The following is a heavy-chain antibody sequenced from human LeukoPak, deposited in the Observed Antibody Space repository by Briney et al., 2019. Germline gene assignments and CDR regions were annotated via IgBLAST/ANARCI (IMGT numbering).Heavy chain of an antibody. J-gene: IGHJ3*02. CDR2: IYHSGST. Sequence: SETLSLTCTVSGGSISSGGYYWSWIRQPPGKGLEWVGYIYHSGSTYYNPSLKSRVTISVDRSKNQFSLKLSSVTAADTAVYYCARRGHLNYDIYAFDIWGQGTMVTVSS. CDR1: GGSISSGGYY. V-gene: IGHV4-30-2*01. D-gene: IGHD3-22*01. CDR3: ARRGHLNYDIYAFDI.